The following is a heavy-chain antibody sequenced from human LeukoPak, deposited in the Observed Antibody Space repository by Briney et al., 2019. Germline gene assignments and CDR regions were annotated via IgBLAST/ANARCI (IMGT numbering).Heavy chain of an antibody. D-gene: IGHD3-9*01. CDR3: ARVLTYYDVLTDAFDI. V-gene: IGHV1-69*13. CDR1: GYSFTGYY. CDR2: IIPIFGTA. Sequence: SVKVSCKASGYSFTGYYIHWVRQAPGQGLEWMGGIIPIFGTANYAQKFQGRVTITADESTSTAYMELSSLRSEDTAVYYCARVLTYYDVLTDAFDIWGQGTMVTVSS. J-gene: IGHJ3*02.